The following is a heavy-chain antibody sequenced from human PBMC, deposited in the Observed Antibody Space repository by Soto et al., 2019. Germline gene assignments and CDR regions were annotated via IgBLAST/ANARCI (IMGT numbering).Heavy chain of an antibody. CDR2: IYYSGST. J-gene: IGHJ4*02. CDR3: ARDDGFAGIPH. Sequence: SETMSLTCTVSGGSISSGGYYWSWIRQHPGKGLEWIGYIYYSGSTYYNPSLKSRVTISVDTSKNQFSLKLSSVTAADTAVYYCARDDGFAGIPHWGQGTLVTVSS. V-gene: IGHV4-31*03. D-gene: IGHD3-10*01. CDR1: GGSISSGGYY.